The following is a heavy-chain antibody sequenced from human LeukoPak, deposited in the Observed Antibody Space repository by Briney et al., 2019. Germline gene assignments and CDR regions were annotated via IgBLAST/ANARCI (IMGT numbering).Heavy chain of an antibody. CDR1: GGSIRNSHYF. Sequence: SGTLSLTCTVSGGSIRNSHYFWGWVRQPPGKGLEWIGSIYYSGSTYYNPSLKSRVTISMDMSENHFSLNLSSVTAADTAFYYCATEDVVIPTATQRPLDYWGQGILVTVSS. CDR3: ATEDVVIPTATQRPLDY. V-gene: IGHV4-39*02. CDR2: IYYSGST. J-gene: IGHJ4*02. D-gene: IGHD2-2*01.